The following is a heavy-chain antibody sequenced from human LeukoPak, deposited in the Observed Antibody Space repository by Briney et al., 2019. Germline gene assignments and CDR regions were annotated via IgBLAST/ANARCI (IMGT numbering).Heavy chain of an antibody. V-gene: IGHV4-61*02. J-gene: IGHJ4*02. CDR1: GGSISSGSYY. CDR2: IYTSGST. CDR3: AREDLGR. Sequence: PSETLSLTCTASGGSISSGSYYWSWIRQPAGKGLEWIGRIYTSGSTNYNPSLKSRVTISVDTSKNQFSLKLSSVTAADTAVYYCAREDLGRWGQGTLVTVSS. D-gene: IGHD7-27*01.